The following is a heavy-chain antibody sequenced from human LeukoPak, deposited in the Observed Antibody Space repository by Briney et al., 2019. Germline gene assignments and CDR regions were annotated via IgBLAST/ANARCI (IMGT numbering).Heavy chain of an antibody. Sequence: GGSLRLSCAASGFTFSSYEMNWVRQAPGKGLEWVSYISSSGSTIYYADSVKGRFTISRDNAKNSLYLQMNSLRAEDTAVYYCARVTANNGYARDAFDIWGQGTMVTVSS. J-gene: IGHJ3*02. CDR2: ISSSGSTI. V-gene: IGHV3-48*03. CDR1: GFTFSSYE. D-gene: IGHD5-12*01. CDR3: ARVTANNGYARDAFDI.